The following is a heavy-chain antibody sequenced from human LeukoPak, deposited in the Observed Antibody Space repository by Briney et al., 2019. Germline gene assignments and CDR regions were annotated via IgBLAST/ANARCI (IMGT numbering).Heavy chain of an antibody. CDR3: AREGNWNSD. Sequence: SETLSLTCAVYGGSFSGYYWSWIRQPPGKGLEWIGEINHSGSTNYNPSLKNRVTISVDTSKNQFSLKLSSVTAADTAVYYCAREGNWNSDWGQGTLVTVSS. CDR1: GGSFSGYY. CDR2: INHSGST. V-gene: IGHV4-34*01. D-gene: IGHD1-7*01. J-gene: IGHJ4*02.